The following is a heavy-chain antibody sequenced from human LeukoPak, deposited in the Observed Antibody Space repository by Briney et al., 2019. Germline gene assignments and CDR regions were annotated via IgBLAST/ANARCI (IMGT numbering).Heavy chain of an antibody. J-gene: IGHJ5*02. D-gene: IGHD6-19*01. CDR1: GASISGSGYY. Sequence: SETLSLTCAVSGASISGSGYYLGWIRQPPGKGLEWIGNIYYTGSTYYNASLQSRVTISIDMSKNQFSLQLNSVTPEDTAVYYCAQGGSGWYSWFDPWGQGTLVTVSS. V-gene: IGHV4-39*01. CDR3: AQGGSGWYSWFDP. CDR2: IYYTGST.